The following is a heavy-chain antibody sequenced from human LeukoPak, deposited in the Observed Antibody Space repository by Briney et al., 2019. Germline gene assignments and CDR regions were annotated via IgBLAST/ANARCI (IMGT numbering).Heavy chain of an antibody. Sequence: GESLKISCKGSGYSFTSYWIGWVRQMPGKGLEGMGIIYPGDSDTRYSPSFQGRVTISAHKSITTPYLQWSSLKASDTAMYYCARLSSDSSGYYHLFDYWGQGTLVTVSS. J-gene: IGHJ4*02. CDR2: IYPGDSDT. V-gene: IGHV5-51*01. D-gene: IGHD3-22*01. CDR1: GYSFTSYW. CDR3: ARLSSDSSGYYHLFDY.